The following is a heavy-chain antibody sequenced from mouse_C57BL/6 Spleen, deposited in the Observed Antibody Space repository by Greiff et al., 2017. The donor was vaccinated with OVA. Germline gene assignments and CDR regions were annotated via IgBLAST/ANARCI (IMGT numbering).Heavy chain of an antibody. CDR2: INPNNGGT. J-gene: IGHJ1*03. CDR3: ARKGLVYWYFDV. CDR1: GYTFTDYN. Sequence: VQLQQSGPELVKPGASVKMSCKASGYTFTDYNMHWVKQSHGKSLEWIGYINPNNGGTSYNQKFKGKATLTVNKSSSTAYMELRSLTSEDSAVYYCARKGLVYWYFDVWGTGTTVTVSS. V-gene: IGHV1-22*01. D-gene: IGHD3-3*01.